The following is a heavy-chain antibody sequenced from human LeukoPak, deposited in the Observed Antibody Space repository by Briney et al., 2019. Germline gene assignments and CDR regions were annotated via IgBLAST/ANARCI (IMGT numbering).Heavy chain of an antibody. CDR1: GGSISSGSYY. D-gene: IGHD3-10*01. V-gene: IGHV4-61*02. J-gene: IGHJ5*02. Sequence: PSETLSLTCTVSGGSISSGSYYWGWIRQPAGKGLEWIGRVYASGSTNYNPSLNSRVTMSVDTSKNQFSLNLRSVTAADTAVYFCARGKYYGSGSFNWFDPWGQGTLVTVSS. CDR3: ARGKYYGSGSFNWFDP. CDR2: VYASGST.